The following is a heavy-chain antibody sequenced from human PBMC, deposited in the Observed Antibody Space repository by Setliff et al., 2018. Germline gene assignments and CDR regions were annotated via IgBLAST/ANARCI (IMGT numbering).Heavy chain of an antibody. CDR3: ARARSLDFDH. J-gene: IGHJ4*02. Sequence: PSETLSLTCTVSGGSINEANYYWSWIRQPAGKGLEWIGYIYSSGSTNYNPSLESRVTILIDKSKNQFSLNLTSVTAADTAVYYCARARSLDFDHWGQGMLVTSPQ. CDR2: IYSSGST. V-gene: IGHV4-61*09. CDR1: GGSINEANYY.